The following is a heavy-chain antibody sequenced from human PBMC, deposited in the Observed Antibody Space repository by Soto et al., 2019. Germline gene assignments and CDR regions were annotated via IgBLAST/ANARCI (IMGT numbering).Heavy chain of an antibody. D-gene: IGHD6-13*01. J-gene: IGHJ5*02. V-gene: IGHV3-15*01. CDR1: VFTFSNAW. CDR3: TTDAETGHSSSWYRTFNWFEP. CDR2: IKTKADGGTT. Sequence: VGSLRLSCESSVFTFSNAWMSCVRHSPGEWLEWVGRIKTKADGGTTDYAAPVKGRFTISRDDPKNTLYLHMNRLKTEDIGVYFCTTDAETGHSSSWYRTFNWFEPLGQGTLVIVS.